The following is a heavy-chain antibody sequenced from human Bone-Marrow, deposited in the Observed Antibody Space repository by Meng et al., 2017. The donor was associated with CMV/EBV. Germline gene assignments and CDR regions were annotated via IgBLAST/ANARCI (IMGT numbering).Heavy chain of an antibody. CDR1: GGSISDYY. D-gene: IGHD1/OR15-1a*01. CDR3: ARVETGTRGGGFDI. Sequence: GSLRLSCTVSGGSISDYYWSWIRQPPGKGLEWIGYIYYSGSTNYNPSLKSRVTISVDTSKNQLSLKLSSVTAADTAVYYCARVETGTRGGGFDIWGQRTMVTVSS. V-gene: IGHV4-59*01. J-gene: IGHJ3*02. CDR2: IYYSGST.